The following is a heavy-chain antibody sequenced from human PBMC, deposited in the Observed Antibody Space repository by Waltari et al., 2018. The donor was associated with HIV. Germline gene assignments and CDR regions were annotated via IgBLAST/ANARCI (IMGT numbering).Heavy chain of an antibody. J-gene: IGHJ2*01. CDR3: ARSAALYWYCDL. CDR1: GYSISSGYY. CDR2: IYHSGSP. Sequence: QVQLQESGPGLVKPSETLSLTCAVSGYSISSGYYWGWILQPPGKGLGWIGSIYHSGSPYYIPSLKSRMTISVNTAKYQSALKMNSVTAADTAVYYCARSAALYWYCDLWGRGTLVTVSS. D-gene: IGHD2-2*01. V-gene: IGHV4-38-2*01.